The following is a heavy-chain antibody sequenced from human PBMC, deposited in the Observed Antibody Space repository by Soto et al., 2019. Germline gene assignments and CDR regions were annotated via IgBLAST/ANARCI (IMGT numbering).Heavy chain of an antibody. CDR2: IYYSGST. J-gene: IGHJ6*02. D-gene: IGHD3-10*01. CDR3: ARSSYGSGSYYNARVMDV. CDR1: GGSISSGGYY. Sequence: QVQLQESGPGLVKPSQTLSLTCTVSGGSISSGGYYWSWIRQHPGKGLEWIGYIYYSGSTYYNPSLKSRVTISVDTSKNQFSLKLSSVTAADTAVYYCARSSYGSGSYYNARVMDVWGQGTTVTVSS. V-gene: IGHV4-31*03.